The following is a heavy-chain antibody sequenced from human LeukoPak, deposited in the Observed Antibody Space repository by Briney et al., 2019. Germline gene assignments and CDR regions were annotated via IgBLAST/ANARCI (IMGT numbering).Heavy chain of an antibody. CDR1: GGSISSYY. V-gene: IGHV4-4*07. D-gene: IGHD4-17*01. CDR3: ARGGDYGDLGHFDL. CDR2: IYTSGST. J-gene: IGHJ2*01. Sequence: SETLSLTCTVSGGSISSYYWSWIRQPAGKGLEWIGRIYTSGSTNYNPSLKSRVTMSVDTSKNQFSLKLSSATAADTAVYYCARGGDYGDLGHFDLWGRGTLVSVSS.